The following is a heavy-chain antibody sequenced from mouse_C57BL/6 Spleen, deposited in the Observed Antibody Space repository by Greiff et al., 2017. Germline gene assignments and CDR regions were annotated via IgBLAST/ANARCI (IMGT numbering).Heavy chain of an antibody. D-gene: IGHD2-1*01. J-gene: IGHJ3*01. Sequence: VQLQQSGPVLVKPGASVKMSCKASGYTFTDYYMNWVKQSHGKSLEWIGVINPYNGGTSYNQKFKGKATLTVDKSSSTAYMELNSLTSEDSAVYYCARSPYGNYGGWFAYWGQGTLVTVSA. CDR3: ARSPYGNYGGWFAY. CDR2: INPYNGGT. CDR1: GYTFTDYY. V-gene: IGHV1-19*01.